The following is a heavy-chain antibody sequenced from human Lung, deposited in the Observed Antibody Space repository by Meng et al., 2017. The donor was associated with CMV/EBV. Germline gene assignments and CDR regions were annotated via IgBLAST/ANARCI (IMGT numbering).Heavy chain of an antibody. D-gene: IGHD3-22*01. J-gene: IGHJ4*02. CDR2: ISAYNGNT. CDR1: GYTFTSCG. V-gene: IGHV1-18*01. Sequence: ASVXVSXXASGYTFTSCGISWVRQAPGQGLEWMGWISAYNGNTNYAQKLQGRVTMTTDTSTSTAYMELRSLRSDDTAVYYCARNTYYYDSSGYYTDYWGQGXLVTVSS. CDR3: ARNTYYYDSSGYYTDY.